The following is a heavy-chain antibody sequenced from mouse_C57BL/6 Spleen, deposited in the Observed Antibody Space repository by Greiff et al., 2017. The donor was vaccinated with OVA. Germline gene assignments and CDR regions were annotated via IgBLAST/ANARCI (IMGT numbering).Heavy chain of an antibody. J-gene: IGHJ2*01. CDR3: ARGISSRALDY. D-gene: IGHD1-1*01. CDR1: GYTFTSYW. CDR2: IDPSDSET. Sequence: VQLQQPGAELVRPGSSVKLSCKASGYTFTSYWMHWVKQRPIQGLEWIGNIDPSDSETHYNQKFKDKATLTVDKSSSTAYMQLSSLTSEDSAVYYCARGISSRALDYWGQGTTLTVSS. V-gene: IGHV1-52*01.